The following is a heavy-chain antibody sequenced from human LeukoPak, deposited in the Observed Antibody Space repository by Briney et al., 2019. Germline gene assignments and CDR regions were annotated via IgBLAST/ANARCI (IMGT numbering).Heavy chain of an antibody. D-gene: IGHD3-3*01. V-gene: IGHV3-23*01. CDR1: GFTFSSYA. CDR2: ISGSGGST. Sequence: PGGSLRLSCAASGFTFSSYAMGWVRQAPGKGLEWVSAISGSGGSTYYADSVKGRFTISRDNSKNTLYLQMNSLRAEDTAVYYCAKDRLLEWLLFYWGQGTLVTVSS. J-gene: IGHJ4*02. CDR3: AKDRLLEWLLFY.